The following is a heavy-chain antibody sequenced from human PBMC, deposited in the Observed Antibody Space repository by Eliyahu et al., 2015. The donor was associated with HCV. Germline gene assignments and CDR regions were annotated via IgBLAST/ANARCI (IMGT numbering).Heavy chain of an antibody. J-gene: IGHJ6*02. V-gene: IGHV1-2*02. CDR3: ARQYYYDSYTSPYYSGLDV. CDR2: LNPDTGGT. Sequence: QVLLVQSGADVKTPGASVKVSCKASGYTFTTYYIHWVRQAPGQGLEWMAWLNPDTGGTTSAQKFRGRVTVTRDTSISTAYMELGGLTPDDTAIYFCARQYYYDSYTSPYYSGLDVWGQGTTVTVSS. D-gene: IGHD3-22*01. CDR1: GYTFTTYY.